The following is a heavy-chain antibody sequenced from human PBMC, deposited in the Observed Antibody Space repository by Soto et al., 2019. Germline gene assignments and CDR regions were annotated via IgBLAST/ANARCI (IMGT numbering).Heavy chain of an antibody. Sequence: SGPTLVNPTQTLTLTCTFSGFSLSTSGVGVGWIRQPPGKALEWLALIYWNDDKRYSPSLKSRLTITKDTSKNQVVLTMTNMDHVDTATYYCAHKSPPRYDFWSGYYTPVYYGMNVWGQGTTVTVSS. V-gene: IGHV2-5*01. D-gene: IGHD3-3*01. J-gene: IGHJ6*01. CDR3: AHKSPPRYDFWSGYYTPVYYGMNV. CDR1: GFSLSTSGVG. CDR2: IYWNDDK.